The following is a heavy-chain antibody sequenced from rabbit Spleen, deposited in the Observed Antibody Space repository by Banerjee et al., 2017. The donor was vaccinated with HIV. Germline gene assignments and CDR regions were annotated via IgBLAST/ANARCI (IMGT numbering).Heavy chain of an antibody. CDR3: ARDTSSSFSSYGMDL. J-gene: IGHJ6*01. CDR1: GVSFSSNYY. CDR2: IDTNDGDT. D-gene: IGHD1-1*01. Sequence: QSLEESGGDLVKPGASLTLTCTASGVSFSSNYYMCWVRQAPGKWLEWIACIDTNDGDTDYANWPKGRFTISKTSSTTVTLQMTSLTAADTATYFCARDTSSSFSSYGMDLWGPGTLVTVS. V-gene: IGHV1S40*01.